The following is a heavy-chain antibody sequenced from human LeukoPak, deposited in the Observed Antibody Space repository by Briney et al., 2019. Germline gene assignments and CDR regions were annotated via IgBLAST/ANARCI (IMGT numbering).Heavy chain of an antibody. D-gene: IGHD2-2*01. Sequence: ASVTVSCKASGYTFAGYYMPWVRHAPGQGLEWMGWINPNSGGTNHAQKFQGRVTMTRDTSISTAYMELSRLRSDDTAVYYCARGLGYCSSTSCLIWYWGQGTLVTVSS. CDR1: GYTFAGYY. J-gene: IGHJ4*02. CDR3: ARGLGYCSSTSCLIWY. CDR2: INPNSGGT. V-gene: IGHV1-2*02.